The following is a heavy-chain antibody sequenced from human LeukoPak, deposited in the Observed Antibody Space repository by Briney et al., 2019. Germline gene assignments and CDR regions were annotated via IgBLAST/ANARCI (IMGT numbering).Heavy chain of an antibody. Sequence: PSETLSLTCTVSGASISAFHWTWFRQPAGKGLEWIGLIYSSGSTLFNPSLKSRVAMSVDLTKNQLSLKLTSVTAADTAMYYCARKDGDYWARGPLVTVSS. J-gene: IGHJ4*02. V-gene: IGHV4-4*07. CDR3: ARKDGDY. CDR2: IYSSGST. CDR1: GASISAFH.